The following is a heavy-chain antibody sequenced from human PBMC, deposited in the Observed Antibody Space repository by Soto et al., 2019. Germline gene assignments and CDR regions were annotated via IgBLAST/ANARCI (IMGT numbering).Heavy chain of an antibody. V-gene: IGHV2-5*02. Sequence: QITLKESGPTLVKPTQTLTLTCTFSGFSLSTSGVGVGWIRQPPGKALEWLALIYWDDDKRYSPSLKSRLTITKDTSKTQVVLTMTNMDPVDTATYYCAHRPPGNTAMVIAYFDYWGQGTLVTVSS. CDR1: GFSLSTSGVG. J-gene: IGHJ4*02. CDR3: AHRPPGNTAMVIAYFDY. CDR2: IYWDDDK. D-gene: IGHD5-18*01.